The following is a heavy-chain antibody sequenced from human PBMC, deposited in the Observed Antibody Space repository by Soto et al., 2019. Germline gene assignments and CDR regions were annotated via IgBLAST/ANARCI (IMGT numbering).Heavy chain of an antibody. D-gene: IGHD2-21*01. V-gene: IGHV3-30*18. CDR1: GFTFSDYA. J-gene: IGHJ4*02. Sequence: VQLVESGGGVVQPGRSLRLSCAASGFTFSDYAMHWVRQAPGKGLEWVAVVSHDGRNTHYADSVKGRFTISRDSSKNTVSQEMTSLRAEDTAVYYCAKGGRHCLAPSDFNYWGQGALVTVSS. CDR2: VSHDGRNT. CDR3: AKGGRHCLAPSDFNY.